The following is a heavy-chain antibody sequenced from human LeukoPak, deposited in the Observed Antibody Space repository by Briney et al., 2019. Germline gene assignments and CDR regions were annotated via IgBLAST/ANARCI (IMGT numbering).Heavy chain of an antibody. CDR2: MNPNSGNT. V-gene: IGHV1-8*01. J-gene: IGHJ3*01. CDR1: GYTFTSYD. Sequence: GASVKVSCKASGYTFTSYDINWVRQATGQGLEWMGWMNPNSGNTGYAQRFQGRVTLTRNTSINTAYMELSSLRSEDTAVYYCARGKLNRYGFDLWGQGTMVTVSS. CDR3: ARGKLNRYGFDL. D-gene: IGHD1-14*01.